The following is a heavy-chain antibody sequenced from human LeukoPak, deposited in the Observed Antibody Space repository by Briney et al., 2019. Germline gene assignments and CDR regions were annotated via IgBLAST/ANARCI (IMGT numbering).Heavy chain of an antibody. D-gene: IGHD6-19*01. Sequence: PSETLSLTCTVSGGSISSYYWSWIRQPPGKGLEWIGYIYYSGSTNYNSSLKSRVTISVDTSKNQFSLKLSSVTAADTAVYYCARDSDIAVAGTGWFDPWGQGTLVTVSS. CDR2: IYYSGST. CDR1: GGSISSYY. J-gene: IGHJ5*02. CDR3: ARDSDIAVAGTGWFDP. V-gene: IGHV4-59*01.